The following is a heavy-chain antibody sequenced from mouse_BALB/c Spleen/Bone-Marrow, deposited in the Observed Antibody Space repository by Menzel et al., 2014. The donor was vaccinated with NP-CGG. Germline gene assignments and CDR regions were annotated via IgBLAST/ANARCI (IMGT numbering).Heavy chain of an antibody. V-gene: IGHV14-3*02. CDR2: IDPANGNT. CDR1: GFNIKDTY. Sequence: EVQLQQSGAELVKPGASVKLSCTASGFNIKDTYMHWVKQRPKQGLEWIGRIDPANGNTKYDPKFQDKATITTDTSSNTAYLQLSSLTSEDTAVYYCARDDYDDYYAMDYWGQGTSVTVSS. D-gene: IGHD2-4*01. J-gene: IGHJ4*01. CDR3: ARDDYDDYYAMDY.